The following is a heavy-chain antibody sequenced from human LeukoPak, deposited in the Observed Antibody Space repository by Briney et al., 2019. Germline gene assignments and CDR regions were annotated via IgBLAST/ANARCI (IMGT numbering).Heavy chain of an antibody. D-gene: IGHD5-24*01. Sequence: GGSLRLSCAASGFTFSSYAMHWVRQAPGKGLEWVAVISYDGSNKYYADSVKGRFTISRDNSKNTPYLQMNSLRAEDTAMYYCAKKRDAFDIWGQGTVVAVSS. CDR1: GFTFSSYA. V-gene: IGHV3-30-3*01. J-gene: IGHJ3*02. CDR2: ISYDGSNK. CDR3: AKKRDAFDI.